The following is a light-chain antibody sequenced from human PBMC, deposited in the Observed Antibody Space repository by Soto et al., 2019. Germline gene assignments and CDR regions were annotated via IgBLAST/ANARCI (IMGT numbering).Light chain of an antibody. Sequence: EIVLTQSPGTLSLSPGERATLSCRASQSVSSSYLAWYQQKPGQAPRLLIYSASSRATGIPDRFSGSGSGTDFTLTISRPEPEDFAVYSCQQYGNSPWTFGQGTKVDI. J-gene: IGKJ1*01. CDR1: QSVSSSY. V-gene: IGKV3-20*01. CDR3: QQYGNSPWT. CDR2: SAS.